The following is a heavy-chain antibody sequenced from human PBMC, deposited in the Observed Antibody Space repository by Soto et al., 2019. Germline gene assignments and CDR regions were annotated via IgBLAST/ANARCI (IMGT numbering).Heavy chain of an antibody. J-gene: IGHJ5*02. V-gene: IGHV3-30*18. D-gene: IGHD4-17*01. CDR2: ISYDGSNK. Sequence: GGSLRLSCAASGFTFSSYGMHWVRQAPGKGLEWVAAISYDGSNKYYADSVKGRFTISRDNSKNTLYLQMNSLRAEDTAVYYCAKDKMTTVTNWFDPWGQGTLVTVSS. CDR3: AKDKMTTVTNWFDP. CDR1: GFTFSSYG.